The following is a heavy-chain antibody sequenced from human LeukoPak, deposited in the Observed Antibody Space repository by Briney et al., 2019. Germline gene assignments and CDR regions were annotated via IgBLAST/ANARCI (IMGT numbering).Heavy chain of an antibody. J-gene: IGHJ4*02. V-gene: IGHV3-74*01. D-gene: IGHD3-22*01. CDR2: INSDGSIT. CDR1: GFTFSSYW. CDR3: ARDHARSDYYDSSGYYPFDY. Sequence: GGSLRLSCAASGFTFSSYWMHWVRQAPGKGLVWVSRINSDGSITTYADSVRGRFTISRDNAKNSLYLQMNSLRAEDTAVYYCARDHARSDYYDSSGYYPFDYWGQGTLVTVSS.